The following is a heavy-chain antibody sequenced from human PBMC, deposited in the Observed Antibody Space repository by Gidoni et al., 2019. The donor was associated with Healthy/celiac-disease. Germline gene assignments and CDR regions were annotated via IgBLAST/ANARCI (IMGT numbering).Heavy chain of an antibody. CDR1: GGSISSGHYY. J-gene: IGHJ4*02. V-gene: IGHV4-30-4*01. D-gene: IGHD3-22*01. CDR2: IYYSGST. Sequence: QVQLQESGPGLVKPSQTLSLTCTVSGGSISSGHYYWSWIRQPPGKGLEWIGYIYYSGSTYYNPSLKSRVTISVDTSKNQFSLKLSSVTAADTAVYYCARVETYYYDSSGSAFDYWGQGTLVTVSS. CDR3: ARVETYYYDSSGSAFDY.